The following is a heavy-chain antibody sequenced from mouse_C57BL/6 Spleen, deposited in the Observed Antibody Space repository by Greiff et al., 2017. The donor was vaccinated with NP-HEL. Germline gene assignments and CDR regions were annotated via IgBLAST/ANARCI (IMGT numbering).Heavy chain of an antibody. CDR3: ARPGYYGSSSFAY. CDR2: ISSGSSTI. Sequence: EVQRVESGGGLVKPGGSLKLSCAASGFTFSDYGMHWVRQAPEKGLEWVAYISSGSSTIYYADTVKGRFTISRDNAKNTLFLQMTSLRSEDTAMYYCARPGYYGSSSFAYWGQGTLVTVSA. J-gene: IGHJ3*01. V-gene: IGHV5-17*01. CDR1: GFTFSDYG. D-gene: IGHD1-1*01.